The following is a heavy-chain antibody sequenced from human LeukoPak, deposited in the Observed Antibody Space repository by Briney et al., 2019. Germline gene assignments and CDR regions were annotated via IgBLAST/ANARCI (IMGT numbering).Heavy chain of an antibody. D-gene: IGHD6-19*01. CDR2: INPNSGGT. Sequence: ASVKVSSKASGYSFTGYYMHWVPQAPGQGLEWMGWINPNSGGTNYAQKFQGRVTMTRDTSISTAYVELSRLRSDDTAVYYCERDGVACTRYYFDYWGQGTLVTVSS. CDR3: ERDGVACTRYYFDY. CDR1: GYSFTGYY. J-gene: IGHJ4*02. V-gene: IGHV1-2*02.